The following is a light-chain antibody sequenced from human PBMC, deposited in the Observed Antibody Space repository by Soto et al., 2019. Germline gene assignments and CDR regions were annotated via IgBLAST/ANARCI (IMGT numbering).Light chain of an antibody. Sequence: IQLTQSPSSLSASVGDRVTITCRASQGISSYLAWYQQKPGKAPKLLIFAASTLQGGVPSRFSGSGSGTDFTLTINSLQPEDFATYYCQQLSSYPRTFGPGTKVDGK. CDR2: AAS. CDR1: QGISSY. CDR3: QQLSSYPRT. J-gene: IGKJ3*01. V-gene: IGKV1-9*01.